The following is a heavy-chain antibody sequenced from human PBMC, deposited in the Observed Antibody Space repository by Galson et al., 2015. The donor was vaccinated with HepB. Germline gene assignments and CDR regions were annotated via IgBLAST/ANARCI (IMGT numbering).Heavy chain of an antibody. J-gene: IGHJ5*01. D-gene: IGHD5-18*01. V-gene: IGHV3-23*01. CDR3: AKGYGLFDS. CDR1: GFTFRNYA. CDR2: ITPSGDNT. Sequence: SLRLSCAASGFTFRNYAMSWVRQAPGKGLEWVSAITPSGDNTYSADSVKGRFTVSRDNSNNMLYLQMNSLRAEDAGLYFCAKGYGLFDSWGQGILVTVSS.